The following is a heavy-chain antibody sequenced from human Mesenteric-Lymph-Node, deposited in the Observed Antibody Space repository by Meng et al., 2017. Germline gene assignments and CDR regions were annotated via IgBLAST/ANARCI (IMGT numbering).Heavy chain of an antibody. CDR2: IYYSGST. CDR3: ARTNYGDYNWFDP. V-gene: IGHV4-59*12. J-gene: IGHJ5*02. Sequence: QVELEESGAGLVKPSETLSLTCTVSGGSISNNYWSLIRHPPGKGLEWIGFIYYSGSTNYNPSLKSRVAISIDTSKNQFSLKLTSVTAADTAVYFCARTNYGDYNWFDPWGQGTLVTVSS. CDR1: GGSISNNY. D-gene: IGHD4-17*01.